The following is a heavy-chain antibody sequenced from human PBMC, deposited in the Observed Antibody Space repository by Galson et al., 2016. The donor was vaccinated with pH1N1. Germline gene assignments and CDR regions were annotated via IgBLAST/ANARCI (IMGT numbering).Heavy chain of an antibody. CDR1: GNSFSTSW. V-gene: IGHV5-51*03. Sequence: QSGAEVKKPGESLKISCKGSGNSFSTSWIGWVRQMPGKGLEWMGIIFPGDSDTRYSPSFQGQVTISADKSISTAYLQWNSLRASDTAMYYCARSPADPGYSYYYMDVWGKGTTVSVSS. CDR3: ARSPADPGYSYYYMDV. J-gene: IGHJ6*03. CDR2: IFPGDSDT. D-gene: IGHD2-21*01.